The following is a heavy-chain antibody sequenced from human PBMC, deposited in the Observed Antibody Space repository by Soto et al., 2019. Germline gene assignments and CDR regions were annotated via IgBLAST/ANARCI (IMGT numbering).Heavy chain of an antibody. V-gene: IGHV3-64D*08. CDR3: VKPTSTVTSTRGFAY. CDR2: ISSNGGST. CDR1: GFTFSSYA. D-gene: IGHD4-17*01. Sequence: GGSLRLSCSASGFTFSSYAMHWVRQAPGKGLEYVSAISSNGGSTYYADSVKGRFTISRDNSKNTLYLQMSSLRAEDTAVYYCVKPTSTVTSTRGFAYWGQGTLVTVSS. J-gene: IGHJ4*02.